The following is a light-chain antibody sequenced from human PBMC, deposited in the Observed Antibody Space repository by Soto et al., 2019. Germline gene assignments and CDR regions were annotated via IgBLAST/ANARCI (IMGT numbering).Light chain of an antibody. CDR2: AAS. V-gene: IGKV1-27*01. CDR1: QGISNY. CDR3: QKYNSAPYP. J-gene: IGKJ1*01. Sequence: DIQMTQSPSSLSASVGDRVTITCRANQGISNYLAWYQQKPGKVPKVLIYAASTLQSGVPSRFSGSGSGTDFTLTISSLQPEDVATYYCQKYNSAPYPFGQGIKVDIK.